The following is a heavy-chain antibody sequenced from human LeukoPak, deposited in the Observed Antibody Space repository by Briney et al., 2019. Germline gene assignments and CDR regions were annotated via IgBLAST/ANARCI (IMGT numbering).Heavy chain of an antibody. V-gene: IGHV1-69*13. J-gene: IGHJ5*02. CDR3: ARVRMSAAALSWFDP. D-gene: IGHD3-3*01. CDR2: IIPLFRKA. CDR1: GDTFSNYA. Sequence: SVKVSCKASGDTFSNYAVNWMRQAPGQGLEWMGGIIPLFRKANYAQKFQDRVTITADDSTTTVYMEVKGLRFEDTATYYCARVRMSAAALSWFDPWGQGTLVTVSS.